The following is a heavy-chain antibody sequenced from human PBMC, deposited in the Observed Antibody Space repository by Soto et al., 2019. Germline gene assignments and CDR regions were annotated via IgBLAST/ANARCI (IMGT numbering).Heavy chain of an antibody. Sequence: GGSLRLSCAASGFTFSTYGMHWVRQTPGKGLEWVEVISNDGSNTYYADSVKGRFTFSRDNSKNTLYLQMNSLRADYTAIYYCAKQGTVAGDFDHWGQGTLVTVSS. V-gene: IGHV3-30*18. D-gene: IGHD6-19*01. CDR3: AKQGTVAGDFDH. CDR1: GFTFSTYG. CDR2: ISNDGSNT. J-gene: IGHJ4*02.